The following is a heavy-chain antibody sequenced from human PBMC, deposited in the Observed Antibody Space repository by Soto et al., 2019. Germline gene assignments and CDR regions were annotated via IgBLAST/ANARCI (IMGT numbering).Heavy chain of an antibody. V-gene: IGHV3-74*01. J-gene: IGHJ6*02. CDR1: GFTFGSYW. CDR2: IDSDWSST. Sequence: EVQLVESGGGLVQPVGSLRVSWAASGFTFGSYWMNWVRQAPGKGLVWVSRIDSDWSSTTYADSVKGRFTTSRDNAKTTLYLQMSSLRVDDTAVYYCTRWRPSGMEVWGQGTTVTVTS. CDR3: TRWRPSGMEV.